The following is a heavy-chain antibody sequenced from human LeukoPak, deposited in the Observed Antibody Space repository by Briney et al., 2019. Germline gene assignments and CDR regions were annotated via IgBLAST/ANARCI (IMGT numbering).Heavy chain of an antibody. J-gene: IGHJ4*02. CDR2: IWYDGSNK. D-gene: IGHD6-19*01. CDR1: GFTFSSYG. V-gene: IGHV3-33*06. CDR3: AKGPPADAAVEQGNVDY. Sequence: PGGSLRLSCAASGFTFSSYGMYWVRQAPGKGLEWVAVIWYDGSNKHYADSVKGRFTISRDNSKSTLYLQMNSLRVEDTAVYYCAKGPPADAAVEQGNVDYWGPGTLVTVSS.